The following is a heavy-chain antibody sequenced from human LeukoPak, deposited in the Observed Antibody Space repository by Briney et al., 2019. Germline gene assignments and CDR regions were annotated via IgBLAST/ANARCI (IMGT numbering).Heavy chain of an antibody. CDR2: IYHSGST. V-gene: IGHV4-30-2*01. CDR1: GGSISSGGYS. Sequence: PSQTLSLTCAVSGGSISSGGYSWNWIRQPPGKGLEWIGFIYHSGSTYYNPSLKSRVTISVDRSKNQFSLKLSSVTAADTAVYYCARGNYYGSGGYPPFDYWGQGTLVTVSS. CDR3: ARGNYYGSGGYPPFDY. J-gene: IGHJ4*02. D-gene: IGHD3-10*01.